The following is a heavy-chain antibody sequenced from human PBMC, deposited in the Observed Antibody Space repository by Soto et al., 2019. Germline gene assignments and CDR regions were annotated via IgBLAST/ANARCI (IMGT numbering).Heavy chain of an antibody. V-gene: IGHV3-21*01. CDR3: GHNRNYVPGGYYYYMDV. J-gene: IGHJ6*03. Sequence: AGGSLRLSCAASGFTFSSYSMNWVRQAPGKGLEWVSSISSSSSYIYYADSVKGRFTISRDNAKNSLYLQMNSLRAEDTAVYYCGHNRNYVPGGYYYYMDVWGKGTTVTVSS. D-gene: IGHD1-7*01. CDR1: GFTFSSYS. CDR2: ISSSSSYI.